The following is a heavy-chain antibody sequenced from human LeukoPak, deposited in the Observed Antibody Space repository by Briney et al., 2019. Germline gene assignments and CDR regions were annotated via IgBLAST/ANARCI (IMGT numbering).Heavy chain of an antibody. J-gene: IGHJ4*02. CDR1: GFTFSSYA. CDR3: AKEGLGDIVVTSDYFDY. V-gene: IGHV3-64*01. D-gene: IGHD5-12*01. Sequence: GGSLRLSCAASGFTFSSYAMHWVRQAPGKGLEYVSAISSNGGSTYYANSVKGRFTISRDNSKNTLYLQMNSLRAEDTAVYYCAKEGLGDIVVTSDYFDYWGQGTLVTVSS. CDR2: ISSNGGST.